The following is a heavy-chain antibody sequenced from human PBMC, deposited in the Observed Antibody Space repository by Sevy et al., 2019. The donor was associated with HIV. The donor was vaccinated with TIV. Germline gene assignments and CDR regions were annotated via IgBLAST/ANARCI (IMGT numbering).Heavy chain of an antibody. V-gene: IGHV1-46*01. Sequence: ASVKVSCTASGYTFTDYYIHWVRQAPGQGLECMGIINPNGGGTNYAQSFQGRVTMTRDTSTSTVYMELSSLRSEDSAVYYCARVDSCGGDFYYVDYWGQGTLVTVSS. CDR1: GYTFTDYY. CDR2: INPNGGGT. D-gene: IGHD2-21*02. J-gene: IGHJ4*02. CDR3: ARVDSCGGDFYYVDY.